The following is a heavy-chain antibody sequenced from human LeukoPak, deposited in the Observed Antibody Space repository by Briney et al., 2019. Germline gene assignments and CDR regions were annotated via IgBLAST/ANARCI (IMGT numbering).Heavy chain of an antibody. CDR1: GGTFSSYA. CDR3: ARAPVDMVWFDP. Sequence: SVKVSCKASGGTFSSYAISWVRQAPGQGLEWMGGIIPIFGTANYAQKFQGRVTITADESTSTAYMELSSLRSEDTAVYYCARAPVDMVWFDPWGQGTPVTVSS. J-gene: IGHJ5*02. CDR2: IIPIFGTA. V-gene: IGHV1-69*01. D-gene: IGHD5-12*01.